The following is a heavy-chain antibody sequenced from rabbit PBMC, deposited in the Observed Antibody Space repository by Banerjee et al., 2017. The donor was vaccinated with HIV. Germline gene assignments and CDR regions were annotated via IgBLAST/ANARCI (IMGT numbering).Heavy chain of an antibody. CDR1: GFSFSSSYW. V-gene: IGHV1S45*01. CDR2: IYPGDIDHI. CDR3: AREIASSGYLWDL. Sequence: QEQLEESGGDLVKPGASLTLTCTASGFSFSSSYWISWVRQAPGKGLEWIACIYPGDIDHIRYATWAKGRFTISKTSSTTVTLQLNSLTAADTATYFCAREIASSGYLWDLWGPGTLVTVS. J-gene: IGHJ4*01. D-gene: IGHD1-1*01.